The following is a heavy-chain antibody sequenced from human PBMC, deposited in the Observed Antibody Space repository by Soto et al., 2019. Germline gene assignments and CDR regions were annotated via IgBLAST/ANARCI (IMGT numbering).Heavy chain of an antibody. J-gene: IGHJ6*02. CDR2: ISYDGSNK. D-gene: IGHD3-10*01. Sequence: QVQLVESGGGVVQPGRSLRLSCAASGFTFSSYAMHWVRQAPGKGVEWVAVISYDGSNKYYADSVKGRFTISRDNSKSTLYLQMNSLRAEDTAVFYCARETGGMDVWGQGTTVTVSS. CDR3: ARETGGMDV. V-gene: IGHV3-30-3*01. CDR1: GFTFSSYA.